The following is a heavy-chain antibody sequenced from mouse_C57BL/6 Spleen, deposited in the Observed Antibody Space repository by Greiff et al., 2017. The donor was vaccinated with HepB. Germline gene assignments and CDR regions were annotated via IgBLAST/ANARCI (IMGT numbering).Heavy chain of an antibody. CDR2: IDPEDGDT. J-gene: IGHJ4*01. CDR3: TKTDGNFNAMYY. D-gene: IGHD2-1*01. V-gene: IGHV14-1*01. Sequence: EVQLQQSGAELVRPGASVKLSCTASGFNIKDYYMHWVKQRPEQGLEWIGRIDPEDGDTEYAPKFQGKATMTADTSSNTAYLQLSSLTSEDTAVYYCTKTDGNFNAMYYLGQGASVTVSS. CDR1: GFNIKDYY.